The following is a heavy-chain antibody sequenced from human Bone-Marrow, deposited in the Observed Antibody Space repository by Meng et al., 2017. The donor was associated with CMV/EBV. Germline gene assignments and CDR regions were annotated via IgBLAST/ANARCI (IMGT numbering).Heavy chain of an antibody. V-gene: IGHV3-30*02. CDR2: IRYDGSNK. J-gene: IGHJ4*02. D-gene: IGHD4-11*01. CDR1: GFTFSSYG. CDR3: ARAVQPTTVTAESDY. Sequence: GGSLRLSCAASGFTFSSYGMHWVRQAPGKGLQWVAFIRYDGSNKYYADSVKGRFTISRDNSKNTLYLQMNSLRAEDTAVYYCARAVQPTTVTAESDYWGQGTRVTVSS.